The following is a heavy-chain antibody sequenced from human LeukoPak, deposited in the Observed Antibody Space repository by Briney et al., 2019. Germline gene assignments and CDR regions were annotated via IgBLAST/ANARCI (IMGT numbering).Heavy chain of an antibody. CDR3: ARETVGLDY. CDR2: ISDGSSTI. Sequence: GGSLRLSCAASGFTFSNYNLNWVRQAPGKGLEWVSYISDGSSTIYYADSVRGRFTISRDNVKNSLYLQINSLRDEDTAVYYCARETVGLDYWGQGTLVTVSS. D-gene: IGHD4-17*01. J-gene: IGHJ4*02. CDR1: GFTFSNYN. V-gene: IGHV3-48*02.